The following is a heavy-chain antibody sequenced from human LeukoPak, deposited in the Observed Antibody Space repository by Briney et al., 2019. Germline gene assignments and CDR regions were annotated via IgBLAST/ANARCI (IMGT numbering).Heavy chain of an antibody. CDR1: GYTLTSYY. V-gene: IGHV1-46*01. CDR3: ARAGTFYYGSGSYFLLTWIDP. CDR2: INPSGGST. D-gene: IGHD3-10*01. J-gene: IGHJ5*02. Sequence: ASVKVSCKASGYTLTSYYMHWVRQAPGQGLEWMGIINPSGGSTSYAQKFQGRVTMTRDTSTSTVYMELSRLASDDTAVYYCARAGTFYYGSGSYFLLTWIDPWGQGTLVTVSS.